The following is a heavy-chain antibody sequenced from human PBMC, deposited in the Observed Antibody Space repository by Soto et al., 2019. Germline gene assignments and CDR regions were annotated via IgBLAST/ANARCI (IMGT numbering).Heavy chain of an antibody. Sequence: QVQLQKSGPGLVKPSQTLSLTCTVSGGSISSGDYYWSWIRQPPGKGLEWIGYIYYSGSTYYNPSLKSRVTISVDTSKNQFSLKLSSVTAADTAVYYCARDYDYVWGSYGGRYGMDVWGQGTTVTVSS. D-gene: IGHD3-16*01. CDR2: IYYSGST. J-gene: IGHJ6*02. CDR3: ARDYDYVWGSYGGRYGMDV. CDR1: GGSISSGDYY. V-gene: IGHV4-30-4*01.